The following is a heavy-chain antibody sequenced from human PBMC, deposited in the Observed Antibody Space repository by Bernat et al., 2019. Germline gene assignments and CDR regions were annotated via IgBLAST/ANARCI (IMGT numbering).Heavy chain of an antibody. Sequence: QLQLQESGPGLVKPSETLSLTSTVSGGSISSSSYYWGWIRQPPGKGLEWIGSIYYSGSTYYNASHKSRVTISVDTSKNQFSLKLGSVTAADRAVYDCARQRSGSWYSPFEYWGQGTLVTVSS. CDR1: GGSISSSSYY. CDR3: ARQRSGSWYSPFEY. V-gene: IGHV4-39*01. CDR2: IYYSGST. D-gene: IGHD6-13*01. J-gene: IGHJ4*02.